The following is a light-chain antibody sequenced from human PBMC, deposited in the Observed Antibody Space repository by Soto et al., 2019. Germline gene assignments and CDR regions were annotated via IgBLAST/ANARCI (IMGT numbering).Light chain of an antibody. CDR3: QQYYSYPQT. CDR1: QGISSY. J-gene: IGKJ3*01. V-gene: IGKV1-8*01. CDR2: AAS. Sequence: AIRMTQSPSSFSASTGDRVTITCRASQGISSYLAWYQQKPGKAPKLLIYAASTWQSGVTSRFSGSGSGTDFPLTISCLQSEDFATYYCQQYYSYPQTFGPGTKVDIK.